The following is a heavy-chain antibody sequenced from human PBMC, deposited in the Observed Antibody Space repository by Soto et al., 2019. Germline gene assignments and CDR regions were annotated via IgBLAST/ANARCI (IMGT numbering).Heavy chain of an antibody. CDR3: ARENSRISPRLFQH. CDR1: GFIFSDYA. J-gene: IGHJ1*01. V-gene: IGHV3-30-3*01. CDR2: ISPAGTNQ. D-gene: IGHD6-6*01. Sequence: GGSLRLSCVASGFIFSDYAMHWARQAPGKGLEWVALISPAGTNQYYADSAKGRFTISRDISKNTLYLQMNSLRLEDTGLYYCARENSRISPRLFQHWGHGTLVTVSS.